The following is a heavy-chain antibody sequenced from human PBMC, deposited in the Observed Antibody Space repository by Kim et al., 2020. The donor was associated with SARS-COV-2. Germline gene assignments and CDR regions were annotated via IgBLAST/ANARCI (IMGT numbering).Heavy chain of an antibody. CDR3: AKEDYGDYIDL. Sequence: GGSLRLSCAASGFTFSTYAMSWVRQAPGKGLEWISVIYSGGSSTYYADSVKGRFTISRDNSKKTLYLQMNSLRAEDTAVYYCAKEDYGDYIDLWGQRTLVTVSS. CDR2: IYSGGSST. V-gene: IGHV3-23*03. D-gene: IGHD3-16*01. CDR1: GFTFSTYA. J-gene: IGHJ4*02.